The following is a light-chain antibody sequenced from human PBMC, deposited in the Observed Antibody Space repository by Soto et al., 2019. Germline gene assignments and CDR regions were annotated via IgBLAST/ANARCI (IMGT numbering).Light chain of an antibody. V-gene: IGKV1-5*03. Sequence: IQMTQSPSSLSASLGDRVTITCRATQDIRTDLGWYQQKPGKAPKLLIYKASTLKSGVPSRFSGSGSGTEFTLTISSLQPDDFATYYCQHYNSYSEAFGQGTKVDI. CDR3: QHYNSYSEA. CDR1: QDIRTD. J-gene: IGKJ1*01. CDR2: KAS.